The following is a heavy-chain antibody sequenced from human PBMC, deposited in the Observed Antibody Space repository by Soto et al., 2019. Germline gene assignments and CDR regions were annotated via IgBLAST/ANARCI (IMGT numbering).Heavy chain of an antibody. J-gene: IGHJ4*02. CDR1: GFTFSDYY. V-gene: IGHV3-11*01. CDR3: ARSEYSCPDY. D-gene: IGHD5-18*01. CDR2: ISSSGSAI. Sequence: QVQLVESGGGVVKPGGSLRLSCAASGFTFSDYYMTWIRQAQGKGLEWISYISSSGSAIYYADSVKGRFTISRDNAKNSLYLQMNSLRDEDTAVYYCARSEYSCPDYWGQGTLVTVFS.